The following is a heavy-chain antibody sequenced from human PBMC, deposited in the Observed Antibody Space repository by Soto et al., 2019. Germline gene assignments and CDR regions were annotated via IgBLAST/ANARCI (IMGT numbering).Heavy chain of an antibody. CDR2: IYSGGST. CDR3: ARDSSLVENYGMDV. J-gene: IGHJ6*02. Sequence: PGGSLRLSCAASGFSFSSYGMHWVRQAPGKGPEWVSVIYSGGSTYYADSVKGRFTISRDNSKNTLYLQMNSLRAEDTAVYYCARDSSLVENYGMDVWGQGTTVTVSS. V-gene: IGHV3-66*01. D-gene: IGHD1-26*01. CDR1: GFSFSSYG.